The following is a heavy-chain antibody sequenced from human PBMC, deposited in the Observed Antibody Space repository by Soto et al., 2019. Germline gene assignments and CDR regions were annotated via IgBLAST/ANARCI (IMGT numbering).Heavy chain of an antibody. J-gene: IGHJ6*04. V-gene: IGHV3-64*01. Sequence: KGLEYVSASSSNGGSTYYATSVKGRFTISRDNSKNTLYLQMGSLRAEDVGVYYCARVAVVFCHAAQHIQLYYGMGVSGKGTTLT. CDR2: SSSNGGST. CDR3: ARVAVVFCHAAQHIQLYYGMGV. D-gene: IGHD3-3*01.